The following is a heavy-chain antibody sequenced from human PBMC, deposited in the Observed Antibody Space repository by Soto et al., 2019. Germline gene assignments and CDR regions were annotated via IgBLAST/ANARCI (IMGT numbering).Heavy chain of an antibody. CDR1: GFTFSSYS. CDR3: ARVPVPHYYAISTGYFLSDWFDP. CDR2: ISSSSGTI. J-gene: IGHJ5*02. V-gene: IGHV3-48*01. Sequence: GGSLRLSCAASGFTFSSYSMNWVRQAPGKGLEWVSYISSSSGTIYYADSVKGRFTISRDNAKNSLYLQMNSLRAEDTAVNYFARVPVPHYYAISTGYFLSDWFDPWGQGTLVTVSS. D-gene: IGHD3-9*01.